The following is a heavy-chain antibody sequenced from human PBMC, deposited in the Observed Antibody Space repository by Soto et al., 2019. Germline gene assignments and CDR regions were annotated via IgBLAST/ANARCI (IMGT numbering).Heavy chain of an antibody. D-gene: IGHD4-4*01. J-gene: IGHJ6*02. CDR2: ISAYNGNT. CDR1: GYTFTSYG. V-gene: IGHV1-18*01. CDR3: ARDPAIYSGKFDYGLDV. Sequence: ASVKVSCKASGYTFTSYGISWGRQAPGQGLEWMGWISAYNGNTNYAQKLQGRVTMTTDTSTSTAYMELRSLRSDDTAVYFCARDPAIYSGKFDYGLDVWGRGTTVTVSS.